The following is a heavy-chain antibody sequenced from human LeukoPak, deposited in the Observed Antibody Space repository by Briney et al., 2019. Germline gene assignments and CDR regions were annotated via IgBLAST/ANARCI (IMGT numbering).Heavy chain of an antibody. V-gene: IGHV3-7*03. CDR2: VNRDGSET. Sequence: PGGSLRLSCAASGFTFSSYAMSWVRQAPGRGPEWVANVNRDGSETYYLDSVKGRFTISKDNAKNSLYVQMNSLRAEDTALYHCARNNGMDVWGQGTTVIVSS. CDR1: GFTFSSYA. CDR3: ARNNGMDV. J-gene: IGHJ6*02.